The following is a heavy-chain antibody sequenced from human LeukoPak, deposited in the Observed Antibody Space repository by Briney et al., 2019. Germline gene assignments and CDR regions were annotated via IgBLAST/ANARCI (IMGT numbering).Heavy chain of an antibody. Sequence: PGGSLRLSCAASGFTFSSYGMHWVRQAPGKGLEWVAVIWYDGSNKYYADSVKGRFTISRDNSKNTLYLQMNSLRAEDTAVYYCARATYIARKNPFDYWGQGTLVTVSS. CDR1: GFTFSSYG. J-gene: IGHJ4*02. V-gene: IGHV3-33*01. CDR3: ARATYIARKNPFDY. D-gene: IGHD1-14*01. CDR2: IWYDGSNK.